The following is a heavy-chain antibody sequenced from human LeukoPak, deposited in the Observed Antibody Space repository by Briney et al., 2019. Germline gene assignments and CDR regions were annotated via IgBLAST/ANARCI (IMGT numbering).Heavy chain of an antibody. J-gene: IGHJ4*02. Sequence: SETLSLTCTVSGGSISSGDYYWSWIRQPPGKGLEWIGYIYYSGSTYYNPSLKSRVTISVDTSKNQFSLKLSSVTAADTAVYYCARADVDAGGFDYWGQGTLVTVSS. V-gene: IGHV4-30-4*01. CDR3: ARADVDAGGFDY. CDR1: GGSISSGDYY. D-gene: IGHD3-16*01. CDR2: IYYSGST.